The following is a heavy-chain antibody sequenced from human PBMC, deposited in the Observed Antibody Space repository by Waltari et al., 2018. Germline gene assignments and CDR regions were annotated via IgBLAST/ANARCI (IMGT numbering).Heavy chain of an antibody. CDR3: ARLTPLYGSGSYYKDD. CDR2: IYYSGGT. J-gene: IGHJ4*02. Sequence: QLQLQASGPGLVKPSETLSLPCTVSGGSLSSSRYYWGWLRQPPGKGLEGIGSIYYSGGTYYNPSLKSRVTISVDTSKNQFSLKLSSVTAADTAVYYCARLTPLYGSGSYYKDDWGQGTLVTVSS. CDR1: GGSLSSSRYY. V-gene: IGHV4-39*07. D-gene: IGHD3-10*01.